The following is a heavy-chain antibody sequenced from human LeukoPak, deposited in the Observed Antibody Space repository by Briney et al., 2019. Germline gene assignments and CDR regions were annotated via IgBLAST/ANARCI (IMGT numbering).Heavy chain of an antibody. V-gene: IGHV3-23*01. CDR3: AKVDSYGWA. Sequence: GGSLTLSCAPSGFTFSIYAMSWVRQAPGKGREWVSAISGSGGSTYYADSVKGRFTISRDNSKNTLYLQMNSLRAEDTAVYYCAKVDSYGWAWGQGTLVTVSS. D-gene: IGHD5-18*01. J-gene: IGHJ5*02. CDR1: GFTFSIYA. CDR2: ISGSGGST.